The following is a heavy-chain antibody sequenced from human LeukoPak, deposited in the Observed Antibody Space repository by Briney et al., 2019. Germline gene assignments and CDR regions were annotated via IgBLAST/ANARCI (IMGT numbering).Heavy chain of an antibody. CDR3: AREIGRSWYAVDAFDI. V-gene: IGHV4-4*07. D-gene: IGHD6-13*01. J-gene: IGHJ3*02. CDR2: IYTSGST. CDR1: GGSISSYY. Sequence: PSETLSLTCTVSGGSISSYYWSWIRQPAGKGLEWIGRIYTSGSTNYNPSLKSRVTMSVDTSKNQFSLKLSSVTAADTAVYYCAREIGRSWYAVDAFDIWGQGTMVTVSS.